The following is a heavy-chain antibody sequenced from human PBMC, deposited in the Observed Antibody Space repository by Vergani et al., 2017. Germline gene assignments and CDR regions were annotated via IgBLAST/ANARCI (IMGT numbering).Heavy chain of an antibody. V-gene: IGHV3-30*02. D-gene: IGHD3-16*01. J-gene: IGHJ4*02. CDR1: GFTLSNYD. Sequence: QVQLVESGGGVVQRGGSLRLSCSPSGFTLSNYDMQWIRQGPGKGLEFVAFIQFDGSNQYYADSVKGRFTLSRDFSKNTLYLQMNSLRTDDTATYYCAKHFRGWGIDYGGQGTQFIVS. CDR2: IQFDGSNQ. CDR3: AKHFRGWGIDY.